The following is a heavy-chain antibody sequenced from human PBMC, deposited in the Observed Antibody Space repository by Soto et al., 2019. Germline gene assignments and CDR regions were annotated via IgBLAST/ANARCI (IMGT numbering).Heavy chain of an antibody. D-gene: IGHD5-12*01. CDR2: ISGSGGST. V-gene: IGHV3-23*01. CDR1: GFTFSSYA. J-gene: IGHJ6*02. CDR3: AKRQLVATKLPPYYYYYGMDV. Sequence: SGGSLRLSCAASGFTFSSYAMSWVRQAPGKGLEWVSAISGSGGSTYYADSVKGRFTISRDNSKNTLYLQMNSLRAEDTAVYYCAKRQLVATKLPPYYYYYGMDVWGQGTTVTVSS.